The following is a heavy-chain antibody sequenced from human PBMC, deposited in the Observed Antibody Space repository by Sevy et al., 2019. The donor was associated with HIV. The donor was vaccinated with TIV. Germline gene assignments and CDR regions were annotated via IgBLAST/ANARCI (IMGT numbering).Heavy chain of an antibody. Sequence: GSLRLSCAASGFTFSNAWMSWVRQAPGKGLEWVGRIKSKTDGGTTDYAAPVKGRFTISRDDSKNTLYLQMNSLKTEDTAVYYCTTETRPRYYYYGMDVWGQGTTVTVSS. CDR3: TTETRPRYYYYGMDV. CDR2: IKSKTDGGTT. CDR1: GFTFSNAW. J-gene: IGHJ6*02. V-gene: IGHV3-15*01. D-gene: IGHD6-6*01.